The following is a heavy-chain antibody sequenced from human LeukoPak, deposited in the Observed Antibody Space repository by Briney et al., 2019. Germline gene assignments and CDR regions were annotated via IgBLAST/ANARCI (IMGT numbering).Heavy chain of an antibody. V-gene: IGHV1-69*04. D-gene: IGHD6-13*01. CDR1: GGTFSSYA. CDR2: IIPILGIA. CDR3: ARCIAAAAPAWFDP. Sequence: SVKVSCKASGGTFSSYAISWVRQAPGQGLEWMGRIIPILGIANYAQKFQGRVTITADKSTSTAYMELSSLRSEDTAVYYCARCIAAAAPAWFDPWGQGTLVTVSS. J-gene: IGHJ5*02.